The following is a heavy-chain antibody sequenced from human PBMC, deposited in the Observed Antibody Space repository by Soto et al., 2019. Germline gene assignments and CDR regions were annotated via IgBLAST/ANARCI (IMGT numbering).Heavy chain of an antibody. V-gene: IGHV3-33*01. J-gene: IGHJ4*02. CDR2: IWYDGSNK. CDR1: GFTFSSYG. CDR3: ARGGIQPLLEILGDPSDY. Sequence: GGSLRLSCAASGFTFSSYGMHWVRQAPGKGLEWVAVIWYDGSNKYYADSVKGRFTISRDNSKNTLYLQMNSLRAEDTAVYYCARGGIQPLLEILGDPSDYWGQGTLVTVSS. D-gene: IGHD3-10*01.